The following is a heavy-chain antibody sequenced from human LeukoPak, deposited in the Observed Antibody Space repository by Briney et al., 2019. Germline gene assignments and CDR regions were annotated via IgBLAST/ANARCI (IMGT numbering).Heavy chain of an antibody. CDR2: ISGSNSYI. Sequence: GGSLRLSCAASGFTFSSYSMNWVRQAPGKGLEWVSSISGSNSYIYYADSVKGRFTISRDNAKNSLYLQMNSLRAEDTAVYYCARSIGYPYPYYYYYMDVWGKGTTVTISS. V-gene: IGHV3-21*04. J-gene: IGHJ6*03. D-gene: IGHD3-16*02. CDR3: ARSIGYPYPYYYYYMDV. CDR1: GFTFSSYS.